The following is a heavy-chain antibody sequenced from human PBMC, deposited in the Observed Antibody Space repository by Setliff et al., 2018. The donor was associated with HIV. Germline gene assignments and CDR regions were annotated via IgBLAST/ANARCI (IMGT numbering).Heavy chain of an antibody. D-gene: IGHD4-17*01. Sequence: SETLSLTCTVSGGSISTYYWSWIRQPPGKGLEWIGSIYFTGSGDNNPSLKSRVTLSVDTSKHQFSLKLSSVAAADTAVYYCARVQMAYAAFDVWGQGTMVTVSS. J-gene: IGHJ3*01. V-gene: IGHV4-59*01. CDR2: IYFTGSG. CDR1: GGSISTYY. CDR3: ARVQMAYAAFDV.